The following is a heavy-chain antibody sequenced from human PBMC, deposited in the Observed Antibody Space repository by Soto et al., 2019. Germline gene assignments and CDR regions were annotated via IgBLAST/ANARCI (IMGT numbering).Heavy chain of an antibody. Sequence: QVQLVQSGAEVKKPGSSVKVSCKASGGTFSSYAISWVRQAPGQGLEWMGGIIPIFGTANYAQKFQGRVTXSAXEXTSTAYMELSSLRSEDTAVYYCARGLTLGFQDAFDIWGQGTMVTVSS. CDR1: GGTFSSYA. CDR2: IIPIFGTA. V-gene: IGHV1-69*12. D-gene: IGHD3-9*01. J-gene: IGHJ3*02. CDR3: ARGLTLGFQDAFDI.